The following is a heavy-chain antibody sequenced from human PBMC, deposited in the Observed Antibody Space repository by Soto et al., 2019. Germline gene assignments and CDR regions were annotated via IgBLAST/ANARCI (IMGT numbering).Heavy chain of an antibody. CDR1: GFTFSSFW. CDR3: ARAFYYDSSGHYHYYALDV. CDR2: INVDGREE. Sequence: GGSLRLSCAASGFTFSSFWMTWVRQAPGKGLEWVANINVDGREEYYVDSVKGRFTISRDNAKNSLYLQMNSLRAEETAVYYCARAFYYDSSGHYHYYALDVWGQGTTVTVSS. D-gene: IGHD3-22*01. V-gene: IGHV3-7*04. J-gene: IGHJ6*02.